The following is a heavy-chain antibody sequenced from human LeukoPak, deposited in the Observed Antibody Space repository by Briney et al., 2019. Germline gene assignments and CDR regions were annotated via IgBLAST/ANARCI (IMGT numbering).Heavy chain of an antibody. CDR2: INPNSGGT. CDR3: ARGIPAAHGNWFDP. CDR1: GYTFTGYY. D-gene: IGHD2-2*01. V-gene: IGHV1-2*04. Sequence: ASVKVSCKASGYTFTGYYMHWVRQAPGQGLEWTGWINPNSGGTNYAQKFQGWVTMTRDTSISTAYMELSRLRSDDTAVYYCARGIPAAHGNWFDPWGQGTLVTVSS. J-gene: IGHJ5*02.